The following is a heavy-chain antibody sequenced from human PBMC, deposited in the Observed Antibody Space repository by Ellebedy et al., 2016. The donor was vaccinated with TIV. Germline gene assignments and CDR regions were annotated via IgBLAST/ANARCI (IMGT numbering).Heavy chain of an antibody. D-gene: IGHD6-25*01. V-gene: IGHV3-21*03. Sequence: GESLKISCEASGFAFSTYSMIWVRQAPGKGLEWVSSISGNTTYIYYADSVKGRFTISRDNARNSLYLEMKSLRAEDTGVYYCARPGGQSSDRKGSWGQGTMVTVSS. CDR2: ISGNTTYI. CDR1: GFAFSTYS. CDR3: ARPGGQSSDRKGS. J-gene: IGHJ5*02.